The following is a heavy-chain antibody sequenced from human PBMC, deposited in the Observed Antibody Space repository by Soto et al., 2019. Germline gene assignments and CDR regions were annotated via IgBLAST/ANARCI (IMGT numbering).Heavy chain of an antibody. J-gene: IGHJ6*03. CDR1: GYTFTSYG. CDR3: APRYGQYNDYYYYMDV. D-gene: IGHD5-18*01. V-gene: IGHV1-18*01. CDR2: ISTFNGNT. Sequence: QVQLVQSGAEVKKPGASVKVSCKASGYTFTSYGVTWVRQAPGQGLEWMGWISTFNGNTNYAQRLQGRVTMTTDTPTSTPYMELRSQTSDDTALYYCAPRYGQYNDYYYYMDVWGEGATVTVSS.